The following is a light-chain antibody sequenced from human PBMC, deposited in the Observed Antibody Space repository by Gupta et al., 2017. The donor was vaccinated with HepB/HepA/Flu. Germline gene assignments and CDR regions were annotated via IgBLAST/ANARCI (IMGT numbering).Light chain of an antibody. V-gene: IGKV1-9*01. CDR2: AAS. CDR3: QQLNSYPRT. Sequence: DIQLTQSPSFLSASVGDRVTITCRASQDISSYLAWYQQKPGKATKLLIYAASTLQSGVPSRFSGSGSGTEFTLIISSLQPEDFATYYCQQLNSYPRTFGGGTKVEIK. J-gene: IGKJ4*01. CDR1: QDISSY.